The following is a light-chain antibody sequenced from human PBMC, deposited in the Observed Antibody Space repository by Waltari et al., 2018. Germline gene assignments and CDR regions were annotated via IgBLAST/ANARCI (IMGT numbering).Light chain of an antibody. CDR3: SSYTISSAIFI. Sequence: QSALNQPTSVSGSLGQSLTISCTGTDSNIGHYTYASVYQHHPDNAPKLIIYEVTTRPSGVSTRFSGSKSGNTASLTISGLQAEDEAFYYCSSYTISSAIFIFGGGTKVTV. CDR1: DSNIGHYTY. J-gene: IGLJ2*01. CDR2: EVT. V-gene: IGLV2-14*01.